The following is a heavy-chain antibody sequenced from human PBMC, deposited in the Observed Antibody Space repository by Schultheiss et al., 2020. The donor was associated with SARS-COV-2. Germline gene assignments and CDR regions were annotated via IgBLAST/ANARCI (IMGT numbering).Heavy chain of an antibody. J-gene: IGHJ6*02. CDR2: INHSGAT. D-gene: IGHD2-2*01. CDR1: GGSFSGYY. CDR3: AKFNMPRSTSYGMDV. Sequence: SETLSLTCAVYGGSFSGYYWSWIRQPPGKGLEWIGEINHSGATNYNPSLKSRVTISVDTSKNQFSLKLSSVTAADTAVYYCAKFNMPRSTSYGMDVWGQGTTVTVSS. V-gene: IGHV4-34*01.